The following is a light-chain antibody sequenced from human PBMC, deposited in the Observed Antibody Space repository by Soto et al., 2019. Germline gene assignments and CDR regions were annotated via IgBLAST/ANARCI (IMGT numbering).Light chain of an antibody. J-gene: IGKJ3*01. V-gene: IGKV1-12*02. CDR3: HQANSFPFA. Sequence: DIQMTQSPSSVSASIGDRVTITCRASQDINTWLAWYQQKPGKAPNLLIYGASSLQSGVPSRFSDSGSGTDFALTISNLHPEDFATYYCHQANSFPFAFGPGTKEDI. CDR1: QDINTW. CDR2: GAS.